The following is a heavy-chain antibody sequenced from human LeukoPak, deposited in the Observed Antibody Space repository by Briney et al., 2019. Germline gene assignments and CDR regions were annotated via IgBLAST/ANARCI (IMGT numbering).Heavy chain of an antibody. CDR2: ITSKTDGGTT. V-gene: IGHV3-15*01. CDR1: GFTFSNAW. J-gene: IGHJ4*02. Sequence: GGSLRLSCAASGFTFSNAWMSWVRQAPGKGLEWVGRITSKTDGGTTEYAAPVKGRFTISRDDSKNTLYLRMNSLKTEDTAVYYCTTDLSYWGQGTLVTVSS. CDR3: TTDLSY.